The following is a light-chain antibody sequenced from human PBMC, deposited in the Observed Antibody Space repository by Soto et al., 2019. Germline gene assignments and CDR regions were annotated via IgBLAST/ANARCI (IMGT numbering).Light chain of an antibody. V-gene: IGKV1-39*01. CDR3: QQSYTSPMYT. CDR2: SAS. J-gene: IGKJ2*01. Sequence: DIQMTQSPSSLSASVGDRVTITCRASQSISTYLNWYQQKPGKAPNLLIYSASTLQNGVPSRFTGSGSGTDFTLTISSLQPEDFATYYCQQSYTSPMYTFGQGTELEIK. CDR1: QSISTY.